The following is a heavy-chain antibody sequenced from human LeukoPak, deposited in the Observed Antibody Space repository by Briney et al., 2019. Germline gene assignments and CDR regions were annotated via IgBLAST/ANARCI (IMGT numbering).Heavy chain of an antibody. J-gene: IGHJ6*03. V-gene: IGHV4-4*07. D-gene: IGHD3-22*01. CDR2: LYPGVSP. CDR1: GGPIYSYY. CDR3: ARLRFYDSTGYSPGHYMDV. Sequence: PSETLSLTCTVSGGPIYSYYWSCIRQTAGKGLEWIGRLYPGVSPNYNPSLKGRVTMSVDTSKKQFALKLNTVTAADTAVYYCARLRFYDSTGYSPGHYMDVWGKGTTVTVSS.